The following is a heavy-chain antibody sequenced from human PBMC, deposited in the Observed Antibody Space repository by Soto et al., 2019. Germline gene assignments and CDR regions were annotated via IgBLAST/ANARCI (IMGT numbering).Heavy chain of an antibody. CDR2: ISYDGSNK. J-gene: IGHJ5*02. D-gene: IGHD6-13*01. V-gene: IGHV3-30*18. CDR3: AKGGYSSSWYWFDP. Sequence: XMFLRLYFAASGFTFSSYGRHGVRQAPGKGLEWVAVISYDGSNKYYADSVKGRFTISRDNSKNTLYLQMNSLRAEDTAVYYCAKGGYSSSWYWFDPWGQGTLVTVS. CDR1: GFTFSSYG.